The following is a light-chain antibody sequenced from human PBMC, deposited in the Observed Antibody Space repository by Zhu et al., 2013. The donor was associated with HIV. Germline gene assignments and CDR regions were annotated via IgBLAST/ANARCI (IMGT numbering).Light chain of an antibody. CDR3: QQLNSYPYS. CDR1: QGIRNS. CDR2: GAS. Sequence: DIQMTQSPSSLSASVGDRVTITCRASQGIRNSLAWFQQKPGKAPKSLIYGASSLQSGVPSKFTGSGYGTEFTLTISSLQPDDFATYYCQQLNSYPYSFGQGTKLEIK. V-gene: IGKV1-16*02. J-gene: IGKJ2*03.